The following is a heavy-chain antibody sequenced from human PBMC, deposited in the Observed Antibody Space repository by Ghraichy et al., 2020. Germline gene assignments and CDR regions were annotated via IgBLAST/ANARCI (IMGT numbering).Heavy chain of an antibody. CDR3: AKDFRSPGIYCSSTSCYFDY. J-gene: IGHJ4*02. CDR1: GFTFSSYA. D-gene: IGHD2-2*01. V-gene: IGHV3-23*01. CDR2: ISGSGGST. Sequence: GGSLRLSCAASGFTFSSYAMSWVRQAPGKGLEWVSAISGSGGSTYYADSVKGRFTISRDNSKNTLYLQMNSLRAEDTAVYYCAKDFRSPGIYCSSTSCYFDYWGQGTLVTVSS.